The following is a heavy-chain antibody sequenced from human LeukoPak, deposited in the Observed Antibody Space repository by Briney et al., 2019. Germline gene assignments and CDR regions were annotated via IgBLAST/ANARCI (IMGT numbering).Heavy chain of an antibody. CDR3: ATDDY. J-gene: IGHJ4*02. CDR2: ISYDGSNK. CDR1: GFTFSSYA. Sequence: PGGSLRLSCAASGFTFSSYAIHWVRQAPGKGLEWVAVISYDGSNKYYADSVKGRFTISRDNSKNTLYLQMNSLRAEDTAVYYCATDDYWGQGTLVTVSS. V-gene: IGHV3-30*04.